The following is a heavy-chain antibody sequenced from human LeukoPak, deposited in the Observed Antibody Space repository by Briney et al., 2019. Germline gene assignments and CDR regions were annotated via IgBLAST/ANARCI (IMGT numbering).Heavy chain of an antibody. CDR1: GGSISSGSYY. J-gene: IGHJ4*02. V-gene: IGHV4-61*02. D-gene: IGHD4-23*01. Sequence: SQTLSLTCTVSGGSISSGSYYWSWIRQPAGKGLEWIGRIYTSGSTNYNPSLKSRVTISVDTSKNPFSLKLSSVTAADTAVYYCARDLYDYGGHYFDYWGQGTLVTVSS. CDR2: IYTSGST. CDR3: ARDLYDYGGHYFDY.